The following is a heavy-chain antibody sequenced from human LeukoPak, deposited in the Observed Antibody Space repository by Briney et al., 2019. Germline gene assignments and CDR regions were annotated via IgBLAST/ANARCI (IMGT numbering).Heavy chain of an antibody. CDR3: ARYSGSYYFDY. CDR2: VYTTGST. J-gene: IGHJ4*02. CDR1: GGSISSYY. Sequence: PSETLSLTCTVSGGSISSYYWSWIRQPAGKGLEWIGRVYTTGSTNYNPSLKSRVTVSVDTSKNQFYPKLNSVTAADSAVYYCARYSGSYYFDYWGQGTLVTVSS. D-gene: IGHD1-26*01. V-gene: IGHV4-4*07.